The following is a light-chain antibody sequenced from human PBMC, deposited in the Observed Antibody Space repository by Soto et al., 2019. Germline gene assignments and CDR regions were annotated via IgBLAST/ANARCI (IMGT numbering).Light chain of an antibody. J-gene: IGKJ2*02. CDR3: QEYGTSRCT. CDR2: GAS. CDR1: QSVSSDY. V-gene: IGKV3-20*01. Sequence: EIVLTQSPGTLSLSPGERATLSCRASQSVSSDYLAWYQQKPGQAPRLLIYGASSRATGIPDRFSGSGSGTDFTLTISRPEPEDFAVYYCQEYGTSRCTFGQGTKLAIK.